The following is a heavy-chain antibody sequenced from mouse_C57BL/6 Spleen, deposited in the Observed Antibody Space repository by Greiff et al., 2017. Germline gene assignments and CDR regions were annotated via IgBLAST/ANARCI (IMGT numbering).Heavy chain of an antibody. Sequence: QVHVKQPGAELVKPGASVKLSCKASGYTFTSYWMHWVKQRPGRGLEWIGRIDPNSGGTKYNEKFKSKATLTVDKPSSTAYMQLSSLTSEDSAVYYCARGNYGSSCYYAMDYWGQGTSVTVSS. J-gene: IGHJ4*01. CDR1: GYTFTSYW. V-gene: IGHV1-72*01. CDR3: ARGNYGSSCYYAMDY. D-gene: IGHD1-1*01. CDR2: IDPNSGGT.